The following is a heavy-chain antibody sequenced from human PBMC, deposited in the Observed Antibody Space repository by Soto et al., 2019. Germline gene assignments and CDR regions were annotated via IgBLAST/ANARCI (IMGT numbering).Heavy chain of an antibody. CDR1: GFTFSSYA. Sequence: GGSLRLSCAASGFTFSSYAMSWVRQAPGKGLEWVSAISGSGGSTYYADSVKGRFTISRDNSKNTLYLQMNSLRAEDTAVDYCAKQRRLVRIHYYYYGMDVWGQGTTVTVSS. J-gene: IGHJ6*02. D-gene: IGHD6-19*01. CDR3: AKQRRLVRIHYYYYGMDV. V-gene: IGHV3-23*01. CDR2: ISGSGGST.